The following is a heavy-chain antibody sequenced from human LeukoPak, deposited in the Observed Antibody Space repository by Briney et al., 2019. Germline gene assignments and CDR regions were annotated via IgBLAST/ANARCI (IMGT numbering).Heavy chain of an antibody. J-gene: IGHJ4*02. D-gene: IGHD3-10*01. CDR2: IYYSGST. V-gene: IGHV4-30-4*01. CDR3: ARDLAGLDGY. CDR1: GFTFSSYSL. Sequence: LRLSCTASGFTFSSYSLNWVRQPPGKGLEWIGYIYYSGSTYYNPSLKSRVTISVDTSKNQFSLKLSSVTAADTAVYYCARDLAGLDGYWGQGTLVTVSS.